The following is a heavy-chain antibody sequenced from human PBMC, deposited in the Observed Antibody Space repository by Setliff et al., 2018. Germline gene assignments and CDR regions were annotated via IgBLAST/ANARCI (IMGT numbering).Heavy chain of an antibody. J-gene: IGHJ4*02. Sequence: GGSLRLSCAASEFTFRSYWMNWVRQAPGKGLEWVANIKKDGSIKYYLDSVRGRSTISRDNAENSLTLQMNSLRVEDTAVYYCSRDLQGSGDYVVDYWGQGTLVTVSS. V-gene: IGHV3-7*01. CDR3: SRDLQGSGDYVVDY. CDR1: EFTFRSYW. D-gene: IGHD4-17*01. CDR2: IKKDGSIK.